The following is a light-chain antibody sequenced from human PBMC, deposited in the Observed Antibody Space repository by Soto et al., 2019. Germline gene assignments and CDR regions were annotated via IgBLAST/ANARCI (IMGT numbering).Light chain of an antibody. V-gene: IGLV2-14*03. CDR2: DVS. CDR3: CSYTSSSTPWV. J-gene: IGLJ1*01. CDR1: SSDVGGYNY. Sequence: QSALTQPASVSGSPGQSITISCTGTSSDVGGYNYVSWYQQHPGKAPKLMIYDVSDRPSGVSNRFSASKSGNTASLTISGLQAEDEADYYSCSYTSSSTPWVFATGTKVTVL.